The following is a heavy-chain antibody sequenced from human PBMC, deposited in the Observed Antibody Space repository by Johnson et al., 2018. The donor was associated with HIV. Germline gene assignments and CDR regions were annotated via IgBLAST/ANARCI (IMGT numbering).Heavy chain of an antibody. V-gene: IGHV3-20*04. CDR2: INWNGGST. CDR1: GFTFNDYA. J-gene: IGHJ3*02. D-gene: IGHD4-11*01. CDR3: ARAILDYSNYEVAFDI. Sequence: VQLVESGGGVVRPGESLRLSCAASGFTFNDYAMTWLRQAPGKGLEWVSGINWNGGSTGYADSVKGRFIISRDSAKNSLYLQMNSLRAEDTAMYYCARAILDYSNYEVAFDIWGQGTMVIVSS.